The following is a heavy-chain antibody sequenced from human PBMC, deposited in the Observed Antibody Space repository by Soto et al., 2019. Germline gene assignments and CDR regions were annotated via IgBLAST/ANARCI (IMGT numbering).Heavy chain of an antibody. J-gene: IGHJ3*02. Sequence: ASVKVSCKASGGTFSSYAISWVRQAPGQGLEWMGWINPISGGTNYAQKFQGWVTMTRDTSISTAYMELSRLRSDDTAVYYCAREGSHPVWGSYRPTLDAFDIWGQGTMVTVSS. CDR3: AREGSHPVWGSYRPTLDAFDI. CDR1: GGTFSSYA. D-gene: IGHD3-16*02. V-gene: IGHV1-2*04. CDR2: INPISGGT.